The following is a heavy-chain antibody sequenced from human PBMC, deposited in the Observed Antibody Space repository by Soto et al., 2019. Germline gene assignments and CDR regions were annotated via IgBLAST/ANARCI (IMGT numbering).Heavy chain of an antibody. CDR1: GYTFTSYG. J-gene: IGHJ5*02. D-gene: IGHD6-13*01. V-gene: IGHV1-3*01. CDR2: INAANGDT. CDR3: VRRHVSATGIDWFDP. Sequence: QVQLVQSGTAVKKPGASVKVSCKASGYTFTSYGIHWVRQAPGQRLEWMGWINAANGDTKYSPKFQGRVTVTKDPSASTAYMELSSLRSEDTAVYYCVRRHVSATGIDWFDPWGQGTLVTVSS.